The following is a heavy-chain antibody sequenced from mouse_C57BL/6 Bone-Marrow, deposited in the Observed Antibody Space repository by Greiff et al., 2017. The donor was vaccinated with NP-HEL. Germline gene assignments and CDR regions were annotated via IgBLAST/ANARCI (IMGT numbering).Heavy chain of an antibody. CDR2: INPYNGGT. CDR3: ARGYYYAMDY. V-gene: IGHV1-19*01. J-gene: IGHJ4*01. CDR1: GYTFTDYY. Sequence: EVQLVESGPVLVKPGASVKMSCKASGYTFTDYYMNWVKQSHGKSLEWIGVINPYNGGTSYNQKFKGKATLTVDKSSSTAYMELNSLTSEDSAVYYCARGYYYAMDYWGQGTSVTVSS.